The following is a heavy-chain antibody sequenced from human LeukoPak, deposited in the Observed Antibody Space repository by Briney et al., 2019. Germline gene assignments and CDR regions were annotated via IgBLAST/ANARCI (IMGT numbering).Heavy chain of an antibody. Sequence: GESLKISCKGSGYSFTSYWIGWVRQMPGKGLEWMGIIYPGDSDTRYSPSFQGQVTISADKSISTAYLQWSSLKASDTAMYYCARHSRYYDSSGYTFDPWGQGTLVTVSS. J-gene: IGHJ5*02. CDR1: GYSFTSYW. D-gene: IGHD3-22*01. CDR3: ARHSRYYDSSGYTFDP. CDR2: IYPGDSDT. V-gene: IGHV5-51*01.